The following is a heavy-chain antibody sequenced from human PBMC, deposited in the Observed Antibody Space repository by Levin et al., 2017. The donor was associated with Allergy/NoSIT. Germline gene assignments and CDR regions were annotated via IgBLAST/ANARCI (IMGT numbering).Heavy chain of an antibody. J-gene: IGHJ5*02. CDR3: ARVGFCNSNTCLPYRKFDP. CDR2: IYYSGTT. CDR1: GGSITNGSHY. Sequence: SQTLSLTCTVSGGSITNGSHYWGWIRQPPGEGLEWIGTIYYSGTTYYKPSLMSRVTISVDTSRNTFSLKLTSVTAADTATYYCARVGFCNSNTCLPYRKFDPWGHGTLVTVSS. D-gene: IGHD2/OR15-2a*01. V-gene: IGHV4-39*07.